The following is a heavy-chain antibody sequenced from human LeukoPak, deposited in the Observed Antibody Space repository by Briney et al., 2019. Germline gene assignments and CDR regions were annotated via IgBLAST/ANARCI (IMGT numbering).Heavy chain of an antibody. V-gene: IGHV1-69*05. D-gene: IGHD4-17*01. CDR2: IIPIFGTA. Sequence: GASVKVSCKASGGTFSSYAISWVRQAPGQGLEWMGGIIPIFGTANYAQKFQGTVTITTDESTSTAYMELSSLRSEDTAVYYCYLYGDRVERHDYWGQGTLVTVSS. CDR3: YLYGDRVERHDY. J-gene: IGHJ4*02. CDR1: GGTFSSYA.